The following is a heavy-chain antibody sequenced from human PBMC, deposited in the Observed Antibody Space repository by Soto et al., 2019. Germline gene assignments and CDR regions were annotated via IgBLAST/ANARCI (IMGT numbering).Heavy chain of an antibody. CDR2: ISGSGGST. CDR1: GFTFSSYA. V-gene: IGHV3-23*01. CDR3: AKDYPYYDILTGYSPPTYYGMDV. J-gene: IGHJ6*02. Sequence: GGALRLSCAASGFTFSSYAMGWVRPAPGEGVEWVSAISGSGGSTYYADPVKGRFTISRDNSKNTLYLQMNSLRAEDTAVYYCAKDYPYYDILTGYSPPTYYGMDVWGRGTTVTVSS. D-gene: IGHD3-9*01.